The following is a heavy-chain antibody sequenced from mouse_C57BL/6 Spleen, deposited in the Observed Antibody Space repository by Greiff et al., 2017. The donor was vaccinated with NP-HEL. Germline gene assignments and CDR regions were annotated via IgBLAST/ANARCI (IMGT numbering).Heavy chain of an antibody. J-gene: IGHJ3*01. CDR3: ARGVVYYGNYPFAY. CDR2: ISYDGSN. V-gene: IGHV3-6*01. CDR1: GYSITSGYY. Sequence: EVQLQESGPGLVKPSQSLSLTCSVTGYSITSGYYWNWIRQFPGNKLEWMGYISYDGSNNYNPSLKNRISITRDTSKNQFILKLNSVTTEDTATYYCARGVVYYGNYPFAYWGQGTLVTVSA. D-gene: IGHD2-1*01.